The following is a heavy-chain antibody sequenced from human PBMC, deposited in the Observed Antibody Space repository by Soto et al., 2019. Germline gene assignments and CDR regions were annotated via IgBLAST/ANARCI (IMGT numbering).Heavy chain of an antibody. D-gene: IGHD3-3*01. Sequence: ASVKVSCKASGYTFTSYAMHWVRQAPGQRLEWMGSINAGNGNTKYSQKFQGRVTITRDTSASTAYMELSSLRSEDTAVYYCARDTSALTYYDFWSGYYTSYFDYWGQGTLVTSPQ. J-gene: IGHJ4*02. CDR2: INAGNGNT. V-gene: IGHV1-3*01. CDR1: GYTFTSYA. CDR3: ARDTSALTYYDFWSGYYTSYFDY.